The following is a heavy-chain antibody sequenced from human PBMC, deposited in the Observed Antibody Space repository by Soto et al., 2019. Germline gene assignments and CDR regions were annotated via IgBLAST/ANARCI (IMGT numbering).Heavy chain of an antibody. V-gene: IGHV3-23*01. CDR1: GFTFSSYA. Sequence: EVQLLESGGGLVQPGGSLRLSCAASGFTFSSYAMSWVRQAPGKGLEWVSGISGSGGSTYYADSVKGRFTIARDNSKNTLYLQMNSLRTEDTAVYDCAKLSSSSWENRFDPWGQGTLVTVSS. CDR2: ISGSGGST. J-gene: IGHJ5*02. D-gene: IGHD6-6*01. CDR3: AKLSSSSWENRFDP.